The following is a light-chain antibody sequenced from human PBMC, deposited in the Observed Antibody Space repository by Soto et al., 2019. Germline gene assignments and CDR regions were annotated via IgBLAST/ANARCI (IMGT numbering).Light chain of an antibody. Sequence: NFMLTQPHSLSESPGKTVTISCTRSGGSIANNYVQWNQQRPGSAPTTVIYEDNQRPSGIPDRFSGSIDSSSNSASLIISGLKTEDEADYYCHSFDSSMAVFGGGTQLTVL. J-gene: IGLJ7*01. CDR1: GGSIANNY. CDR3: HSFDSSMAV. V-gene: IGLV6-57*04. CDR2: EDN.